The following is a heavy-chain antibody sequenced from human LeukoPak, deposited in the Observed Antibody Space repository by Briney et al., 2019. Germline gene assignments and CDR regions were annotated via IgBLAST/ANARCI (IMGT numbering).Heavy chain of an antibody. J-gene: IGHJ6*02. V-gene: IGHV3-21*01. CDR1: GFTFSSYS. CDR2: ISSRSSYI. CDR3: ARDRWYSSGYYYPPDYYYYGMDV. Sequence: GGSLRLSCAASGFTFSSYSMNWVRQAPGKGLEWVSSISSRSSYIYYADSVKGRFTISRDNAKNSLYLQMNSLRAEDTAVYYCARDRWYSSGYYYPPDYYYYGMDVWGQGTTVTVSS. D-gene: IGHD3-22*01.